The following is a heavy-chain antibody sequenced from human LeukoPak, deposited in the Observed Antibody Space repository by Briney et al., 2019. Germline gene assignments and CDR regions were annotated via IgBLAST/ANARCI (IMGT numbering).Heavy chain of an antibody. Sequence: SETLSLTCTVPGGAIRSYYWNWIRQSPGKGLEWIGYTSYSGRNNANPSLQSRVTLSVDTSKSHVSLKMYSVTAADTAVYYCARTTGYSSTWELDSWGQGILVTVSS. D-gene: IGHD6-13*01. V-gene: IGHV4-59*01. CDR3: ARTTGYSSTWELDS. CDR2: TSYSGRN. CDR1: GGAIRSYY. J-gene: IGHJ4*02.